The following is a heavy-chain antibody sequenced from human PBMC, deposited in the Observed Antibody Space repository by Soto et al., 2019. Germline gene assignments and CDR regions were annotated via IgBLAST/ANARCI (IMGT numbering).Heavy chain of an antibody. CDR2: ISGSGGST. CDR1: GFTFSSYA. CDR3: AKVLYGSRGPGGFGWGYLTPPSYYYYGMDV. D-gene: IGHD2-15*01. J-gene: IGHJ6*02. V-gene: IGHV3-23*01. Sequence: GGSLRLSCAASGFTFSSYAMSWVRQAPGKGLEWVSAISGSGGSTYYADSVKGRFTISRDNSKNTLYLQMNSLRAEDTAVYYCAKVLYGSRGPGGFGWGYLTPPSYYYYGMDVWGQGTTVTVSS.